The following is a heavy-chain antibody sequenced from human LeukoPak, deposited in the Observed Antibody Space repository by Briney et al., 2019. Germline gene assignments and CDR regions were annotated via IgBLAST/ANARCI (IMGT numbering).Heavy chain of an antibody. D-gene: IGHD3-9*01. CDR2: IYYSGST. Sequence: KPSETLSHTCTVSGGSISSYYWSWIRQPPGKGLEWIGYIYYSGSTNYNPSLKSRVTISVDTSKNQFSLKLSSVTAADTAVYYCARDQGYDILTGYSGWFDPWGQGTLVTVSS. CDR3: ARDQGYDILTGYSGWFDP. V-gene: IGHV4-59*01. CDR1: GGSISSYY. J-gene: IGHJ5*02.